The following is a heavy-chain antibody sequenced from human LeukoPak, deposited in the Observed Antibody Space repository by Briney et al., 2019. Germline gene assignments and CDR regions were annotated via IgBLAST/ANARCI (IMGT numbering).Heavy chain of an antibody. J-gene: IGHJ4*02. Sequence: ASVKVSCKASGYTFTSYYMQWVRLAPGQGLEWMGVINPSGGSTIYAQRFRGRVSMTRDTSTGTVYMELNSLRSEDTAMYYCARSQGGALSYGADFWGQGTLVTVSS. D-gene: IGHD4/OR15-4a*01. CDR2: INPSGGST. V-gene: IGHV1-46*01. CDR1: GYTFTSYY. CDR3: ARSQGGALSYGADF.